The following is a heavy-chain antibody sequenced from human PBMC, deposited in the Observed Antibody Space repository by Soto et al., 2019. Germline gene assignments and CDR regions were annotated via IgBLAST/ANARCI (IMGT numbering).Heavy chain of an antibody. J-gene: IGHJ4*02. Sequence: ASVKVSCKASGNTFTTYYIHWVRQAPGQGLEWMGIINPSGGSKTYAQKFQGRVTLTRDTSTTTVYMELSSLKSDDTAMYYCGGATRQPYYFDYWGREPWSPSPQ. V-gene: IGHV1-46*03. D-gene: IGHD6-6*01. CDR1: GNTFTTYY. CDR2: INPSGGSK. CDR3: GGATRQPYYFDY.